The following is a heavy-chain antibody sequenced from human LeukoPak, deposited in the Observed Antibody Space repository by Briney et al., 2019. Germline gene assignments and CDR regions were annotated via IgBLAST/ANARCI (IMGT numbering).Heavy chain of an antibody. D-gene: IGHD1-1*01. CDR2: ISVSGNT. CDR1: GFTFSSYS. V-gene: IGHV3-NL1*01. Sequence: GGSLRLSCAASGFTFSSYSMNWVRQGPGKGLEWVSAISVSGNTYHADSVKGRFTISRDNSKNTLYLQMDSLRSDDTAVYYCAKSSAGITWFDPWGQGTLVTVSS. J-gene: IGHJ5*02. CDR3: AKSSAGITWFDP.